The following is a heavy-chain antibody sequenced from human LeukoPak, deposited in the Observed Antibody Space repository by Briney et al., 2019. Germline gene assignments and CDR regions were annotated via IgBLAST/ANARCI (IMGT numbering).Heavy chain of an antibody. D-gene: IGHD3-10*01. J-gene: IGHJ5*02. V-gene: IGHV4-59*01. Sequence: SETLSLTCTVSGGSISSYYWSWVRQPPGKGLEWIGYIYYSGSTNYNPSLKSRVTISVDTSKNQFSLKLSSVTAADTAVYYCARGLRDYYGSGSHLGWFDPWGQGTLVTVSS. CDR3: ARGLRDYYGSGSHLGWFDP. CDR1: GGSISSYY. CDR2: IYYSGST.